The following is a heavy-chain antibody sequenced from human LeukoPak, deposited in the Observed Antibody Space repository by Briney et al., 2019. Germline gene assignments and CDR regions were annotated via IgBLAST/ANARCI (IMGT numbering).Heavy chain of an antibody. CDR3: ARDRSPHSGSYYLEPPEPLDY. CDR1: GGTFSSYA. Sequence: GASVKVSCKASGGTFSSYAISWVRQAPGQGPEWMGWINPSSGGTNYAQKFQGRVTMTRDTSISTAYMELSRLRSDDTAVYYCARDRSPHSGSYYLEPPEPLDYWGQGTLVTVSS. CDR2: INPSSGGT. D-gene: IGHD1-26*01. J-gene: IGHJ4*02. V-gene: IGHV1-2*02.